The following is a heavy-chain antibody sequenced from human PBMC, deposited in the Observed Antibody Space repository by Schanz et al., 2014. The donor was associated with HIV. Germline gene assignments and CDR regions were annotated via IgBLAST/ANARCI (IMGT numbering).Heavy chain of an antibody. Sequence: QVPLVQSGAEVTKPGASVKVSCKASGDTFTGDFMHWVRQAPGQGLEWMGVINPGEGTTKYAQKFQGRVTITADESTSTAYMELSSLRSEDTAVYYCASGRFDTVIWWGDAFLIWGRGTMVTVSS. CDR3: ASGRFDTVIWWGDAFLI. D-gene: IGHD5-18*01. V-gene: IGHV1-46*01. CDR1: GDTFTGDF. CDR2: INPGEGTT. J-gene: IGHJ3*02.